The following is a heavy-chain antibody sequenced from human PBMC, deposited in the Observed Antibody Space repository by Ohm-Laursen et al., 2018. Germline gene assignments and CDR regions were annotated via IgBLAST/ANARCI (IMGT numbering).Heavy chain of an antibody. CDR2: ISSSSSYI. D-gene: IGHD2-8*01. Sequence: GSLRLSCTASGFTFSSYSMNWVRQAPGKGLEWVSSISSSSSYIYYADSVKGRFTISRDNAKNSLYLQMNSLRAEDKAVYYCARDKPPISGCILVAYRKGFDYWGQGTLVTVSS. CDR3: ARDKPPISGCILVAYRKGFDY. V-gene: IGHV3-21*01. J-gene: IGHJ4*02. CDR1: GFTFSSYS.